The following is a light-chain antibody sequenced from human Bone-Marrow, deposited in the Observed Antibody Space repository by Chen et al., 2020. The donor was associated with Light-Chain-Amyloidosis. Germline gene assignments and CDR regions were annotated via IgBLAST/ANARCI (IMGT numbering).Light chain of an antibody. V-gene: IGKV3-20*01. CDR1: QSVGSSY. CDR3: QQYGSSPPAT. J-gene: IGKJ1*01. CDR2: CAA. Sequence: EIVLTQSPGTLSLSLGEIATLPCRASQSVGSSYLAWYQQKPGQAPRLLINCAASRATGIPDRFSGGGSGTDFTLTISRLMPEDFTVYYCQQYGSSPPATFGQGTKVEIK.